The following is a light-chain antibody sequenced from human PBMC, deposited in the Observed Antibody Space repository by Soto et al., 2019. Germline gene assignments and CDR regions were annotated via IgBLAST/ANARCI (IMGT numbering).Light chain of an antibody. V-gene: IGLV1-51*01. Sequence: QSVLTQPPSVSAAPGQTVTNSCSGSCSNIGNNYVSWYQQLPGTAPKLLIYDNNKRPSGIPDRFSGSKSGTSATLGITGLQTGDEADYYCGTWDSSLSAYVFGTGTKVTVL. CDR2: DNN. J-gene: IGLJ1*01. CDR3: GTWDSSLSAYV. CDR1: CSNIGNNY.